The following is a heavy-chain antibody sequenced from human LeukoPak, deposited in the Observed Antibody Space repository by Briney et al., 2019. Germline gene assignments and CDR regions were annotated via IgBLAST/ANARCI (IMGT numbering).Heavy chain of an antibody. CDR3: ANYYRSPRYNNYYMDV. D-gene: IGHD3-10*01. J-gene: IGHJ6*03. CDR2: IKEDGTEK. Sequence: PGGSLRLSCAASGFSVSNYFMSWLRQAPGKGLEWVANIKEDGTEKYYMDSVKGRFTISRDNAENSLYLQMNSLRVEDTAVYYCANYYRSPRYNNYYMDVWGKGTTVTVSS. V-gene: IGHV3-7*01. CDR1: GFSVSNYF.